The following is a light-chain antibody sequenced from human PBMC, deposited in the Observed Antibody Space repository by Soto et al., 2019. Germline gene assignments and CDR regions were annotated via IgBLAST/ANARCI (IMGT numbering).Light chain of an antibody. J-gene: IGLJ3*02. CDR1: SSDVGSYNL. Sequence: QSVLTQPASVSGSPGQSITICCTGTSSDVGSYNLVSWYQQHPGKAPKLMIYEGSRRPSGVSNRFSGSKSGNTASLTISGLQAEDEADYYCCSYAGSSPWVFGGGTKLTVL. V-gene: IGLV2-23*01. CDR2: EGS. CDR3: CSYAGSSPWV.